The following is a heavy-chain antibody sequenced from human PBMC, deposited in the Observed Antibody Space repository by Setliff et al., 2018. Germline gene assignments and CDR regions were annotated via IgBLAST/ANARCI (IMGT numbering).Heavy chain of an antibody. CDR3: ARVAGGDWKKRGMDV. J-gene: IGHJ6*02. Sequence: SETLSLTCTVSGGSISSGSYYWSWIRQPAGKGLEWIGHIHTSGSTNYNPSLKSRVTISLDTSKNQFSLKLSSVTAADTAVYYCARVAGGDWKKRGMDVWGQGTTVTVSS. CDR1: GGSISSGSYY. CDR2: IHTSGST. V-gene: IGHV4-61*09. D-gene: IGHD1-1*01.